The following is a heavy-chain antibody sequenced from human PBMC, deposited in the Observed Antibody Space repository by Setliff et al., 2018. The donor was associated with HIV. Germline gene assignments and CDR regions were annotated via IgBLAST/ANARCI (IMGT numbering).Heavy chain of an antibody. J-gene: IGHJ4*02. CDR2: IIPIFGNT. V-gene: IGHV1-69*05. Sequence: ASVKVSCKASGGTFSSYAISWVRQAPGQGLEWMGGIIPIFGNTNYGQKFQGRVTMSTETSTTTAYMELRSLRSDDTAVYYCARGNGHFDSWGQGSLVTVSS. CDR3: ARGNGHFDS. D-gene: IGHD2-8*01. CDR1: GGTFSSYA.